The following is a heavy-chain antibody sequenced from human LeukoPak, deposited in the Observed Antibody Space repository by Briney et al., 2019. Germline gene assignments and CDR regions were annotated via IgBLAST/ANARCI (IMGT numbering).Heavy chain of an antibody. V-gene: IGHV3-23*01. CDR2: ISGSGDNT. J-gene: IGHJ4*02. CDR3: AKGSYYDSSGSFYFDY. Sequence: GGSLRLSCAASGFTFSTYSMNWVRQAPGKGLEWVSYISGSGDNTYYADSVKGRFTISRDNSKNTLYVQVNSLGTEDTAAYYCAKGSYYDSSGSFYFDYWGQGTLVPVSS. CDR1: GFTFSTYS. D-gene: IGHD3-22*01.